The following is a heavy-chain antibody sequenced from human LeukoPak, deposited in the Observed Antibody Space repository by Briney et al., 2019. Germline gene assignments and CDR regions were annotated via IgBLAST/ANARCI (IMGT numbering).Heavy chain of an antibody. Sequence: SETLSLTCIVSGDSISNSNLYWGWIRQPPGKGLEWIGSIYYSGNTYYNASLKSRVSISVDPSKNQFSLRLTSVTAADTAVYYCARQTGSGLFILPGGQGKLVTVSS. D-gene: IGHD3-10*01. V-gene: IGHV4-39*01. J-gene: IGHJ4*02. CDR3: ARQTGSGLFILP. CDR2: IYYSGNT. CDR1: GDSISNSNLY.